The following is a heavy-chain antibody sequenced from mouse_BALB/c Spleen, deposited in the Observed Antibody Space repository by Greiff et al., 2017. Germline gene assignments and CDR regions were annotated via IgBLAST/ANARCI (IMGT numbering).Heavy chain of an antibody. Sequence: EVMLVESGGGLVKPGGSLKLSCAASGFTFSDYYMYWVRQTPEKRLEWVATISDGGSYTYYPDSVKGRFTISRDNAKNNLYLQMSSLKSEDTAMYYCARGFGDGYLYYFDYWGQGTTLTVSS. CDR3: ARGFGDGYLYYFDY. V-gene: IGHV5-4*02. D-gene: IGHD2-3*01. CDR2: ISDGGSYT. J-gene: IGHJ2*01. CDR1: GFTFSDYY.